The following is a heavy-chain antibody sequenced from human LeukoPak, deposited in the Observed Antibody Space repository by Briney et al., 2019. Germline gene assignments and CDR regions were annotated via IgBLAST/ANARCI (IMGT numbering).Heavy chain of an antibody. CDR1: GFTFTNYA. V-gene: IGHV3-23*01. D-gene: IGHD6-13*01. Sequence: PGGSLRLSCAASGFTFTNYAMSWVRQAPGKGLEWVSAISGSGGRTYYADSLKGRFTISRDNSRNPLSLQMNSLRAEDTAVYYCANGYSSTWSSVDPWGQGILVTVSS. CDR2: ISGSGGRT. J-gene: IGHJ5*02. CDR3: ANGYSSTWSSVDP.